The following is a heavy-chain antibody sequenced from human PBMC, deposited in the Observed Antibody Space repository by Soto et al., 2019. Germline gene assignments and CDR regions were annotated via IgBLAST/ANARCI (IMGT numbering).Heavy chain of an antibody. CDR1: GGSFSGYY. D-gene: IGHD3-22*01. CDR3: ARVGPWVPYYYDSSPYTFENWFDP. Sequence: SETLSLTCAVYGGSFSGYYWSWIRQPPGKGLEWIGEINHSGSTNYNPSLKSRVTISVDTSKNQFSLKLSSVTAAATAVYYCARVGPWVPYYYDSSPYTFENWFDPWGQGTLVTVSS. CDR2: INHSGST. J-gene: IGHJ5*02. V-gene: IGHV4-34*01.